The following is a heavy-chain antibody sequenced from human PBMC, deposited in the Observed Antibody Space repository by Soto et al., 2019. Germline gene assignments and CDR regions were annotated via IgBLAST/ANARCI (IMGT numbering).Heavy chain of an antibody. D-gene: IGHD2-15*01. CDR2: IKSKTDGGTT. Sequence: GGSLRLSCAASGFTFSNAWMSWVRQAPGKGLEWVGRIKSKTDGGTTDYAAPVKGRFTISRDDSKNTLYLQMNSLKTEVTAVYYCTTEILGYCSGGSCYFSSYFDYWGQGTLVTVSS. CDR1: GFTFSNAW. V-gene: IGHV3-15*01. CDR3: TTEILGYCSGGSCYFSSYFDY. J-gene: IGHJ4*02.